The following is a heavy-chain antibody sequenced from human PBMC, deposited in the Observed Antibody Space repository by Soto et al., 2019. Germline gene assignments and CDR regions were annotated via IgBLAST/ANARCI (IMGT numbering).Heavy chain of an antibody. CDR1: GVTCSSLG. J-gene: IGHJ4*02. CDR2: ISYDGSNK. D-gene: IGHD2-15*01. Sequence: SLRLSWGAAGVTCSSLGMHWVSQNPGKGLEWVAVISYDGSNKYYADSVKGRFTISRDNSKNTLYLQMNSLRAEDTAVYYCIVYCSGGSCYAQIGPVFDYWGKGTLVIVTS. CDR3: IVYCSGGSCYAQIGPVFDY. V-gene: IGHV3-30*03.